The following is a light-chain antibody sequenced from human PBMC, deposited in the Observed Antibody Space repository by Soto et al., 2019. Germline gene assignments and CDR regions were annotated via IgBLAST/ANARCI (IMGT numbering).Light chain of an antibody. CDR3: QQYNSYSGT. CDR2: DAF. V-gene: IGKV1-13*02. CDR1: QGSNSC. J-gene: IGKJ1*01. Sequence: ANQLTQSSSFLSASVEARVTITCRSIQGSNSCVAWYQQKPGKAPKLLIYDAFSLEMGVPSWFSVSGPVTVFTLTISSLQPDEFATYYCQQYNSYSGTFGQGTKVGIK.